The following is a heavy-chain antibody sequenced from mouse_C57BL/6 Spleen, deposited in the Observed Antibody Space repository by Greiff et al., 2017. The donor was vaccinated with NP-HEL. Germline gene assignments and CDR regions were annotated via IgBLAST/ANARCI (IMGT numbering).Heavy chain of an antibody. CDR2: ISSGSSTI. J-gene: IGHJ4*01. CDR3: AGTPGYAMDY. D-gene: IGHD3-3*01. Sequence: DVKLVESGGGLVKPGGSLKLSCAASGFTFSDYGMHWVRQAPEKGLEWVAYISSGSSTIYYADTVKGRFTISRDNAKNTLFLQMTSLRSEDTAMYYCAGTPGYAMDYWGQGTSVTVSS. CDR1: GFTFSDYG. V-gene: IGHV5-17*01.